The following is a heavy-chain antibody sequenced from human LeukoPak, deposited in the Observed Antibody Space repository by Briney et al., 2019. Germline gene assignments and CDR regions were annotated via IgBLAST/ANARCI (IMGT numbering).Heavy chain of an antibody. J-gene: IGHJ4*02. CDR2: ISSSSSYI. Sequence: GGSLRLSCAASGCTLSSYSMNWVRQTPGKGLEWVSSISSSSSYIYFADSVKGRFTISRDNARNSLYLQMNSLRAEDTAVYYCARDCSGGSCSSGDPDHWGQGALVTVSS. D-gene: IGHD2-15*01. CDR1: GCTLSSYS. CDR3: ARDCSGGSCSSGDPDH. V-gene: IGHV3-21*01.